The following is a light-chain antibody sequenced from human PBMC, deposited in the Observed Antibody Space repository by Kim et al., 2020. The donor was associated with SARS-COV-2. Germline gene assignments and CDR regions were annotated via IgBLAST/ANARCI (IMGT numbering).Light chain of an antibody. Sequence: PGQSITISCTGASSDVGSYNLVSWYQTHPGKAPKLMIYEVRKRPSRVSNRFSGSKSGNTASLTISGLQAEDEAYYYCCSCAGGRGVFGGGTQLTVL. V-gene: IGLV2-23*02. CDR1: SSDVGSYNL. CDR3: CSCAGGRGV. J-gene: IGLJ3*02. CDR2: EVR.